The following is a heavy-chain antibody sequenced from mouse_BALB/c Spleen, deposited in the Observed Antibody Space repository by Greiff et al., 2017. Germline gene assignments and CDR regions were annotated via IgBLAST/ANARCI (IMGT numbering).Heavy chain of an antibody. V-gene: IGHV3-6*02. J-gene: IGHJ4*01. D-gene: IGHD2-4*01. Sequence: EVQRVESGPGLVKPSQSLSLTCSVTGYSITSGYYWNWIRQFPGNKLEWMGYISYDGSNNYNPSLKNRISITRDTSKNQFFLKLNSVTTEDTATYYCARDEGRLRRGNYYAMDYWGQGTSVTVSS. CDR1: GYSITSGYY. CDR2: ISYDGSN. CDR3: ARDEGRLRRGNYYAMDY.